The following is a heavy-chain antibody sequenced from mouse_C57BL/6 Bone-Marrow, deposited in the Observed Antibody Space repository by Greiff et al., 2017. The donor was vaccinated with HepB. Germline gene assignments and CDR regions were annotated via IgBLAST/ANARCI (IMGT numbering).Heavy chain of an antibody. J-gene: IGHJ4*01. CDR2: IYPGSGST. Sequence: VQVVESGAELVKPGASVKMSCKASGYTFTSYWITWVKQRPGQGLEWIGDIYPGSGSTNYNEKFKSKATLTVDTASSTAYMQLSSLTSEDSAVYYCARWGKFDYDMDYWGQGTSVTVSS. CDR1: GYTFTSYW. CDR3: ARWGKFDYDMDY. V-gene: IGHV1-55*01.